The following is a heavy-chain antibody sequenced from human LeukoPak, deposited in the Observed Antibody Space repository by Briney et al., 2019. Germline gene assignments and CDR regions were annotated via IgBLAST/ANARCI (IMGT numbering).Heavy chain of an antibody. D-gene: IGHD6-13*01. Sequence: GGSLRLSCAASGFTFSSYTMNWVRQAPGKGLEWVSSISGSSRHKYYADSVKGRFTISRDNAKNSLYLQMNSLRAEDTAVYYCARTANFAAGYYIDFWGQGTLVTVSS. CDR3: ARTANFAAGYYIDF. J-gene: IGHJ4*02. CDR2: ISGSSRHK. CDR1: GFTFSSYT. V-gene: IGHV3-21*01.